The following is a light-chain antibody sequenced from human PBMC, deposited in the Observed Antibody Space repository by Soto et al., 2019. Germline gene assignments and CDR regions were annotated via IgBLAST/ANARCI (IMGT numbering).Light chain of an antibody. CDR2: GAS. J-gene: IGKJ1*01. CDR1: QSVSSDY. CDR3: QQYDDSET. V-gene: IGKV3-20*01. Sequence: EIVLAQSPDTLSLSPGERATLSCRASQSVSSDYLAWYQQKPGQAPRLLIYGASNRATGVPDRFSGSGSGKDFTLTISRLEPEDFAVYYCQQYDDSETFGQGTKVDIK.